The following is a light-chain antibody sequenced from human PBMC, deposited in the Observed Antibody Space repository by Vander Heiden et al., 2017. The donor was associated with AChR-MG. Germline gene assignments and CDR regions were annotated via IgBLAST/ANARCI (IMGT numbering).Light chain of an antibody. CDR1: SSDIGVDSF. CDR2: DVI. V-gene: IGLV2-11*01. J-gene: IGLJ3*02. CDR3: SSYTGTYTSVV. Sequence: QSALTQPRSVSGSPGQSVTISCTGTSSDIGVDSFVSWCQQHPGKAPKLIIYDVIRRPSGVPDRFSGSKSGNTASLTISGLRPEDEADYHCSSYTGTYTSVVFGGGTRLTVL.